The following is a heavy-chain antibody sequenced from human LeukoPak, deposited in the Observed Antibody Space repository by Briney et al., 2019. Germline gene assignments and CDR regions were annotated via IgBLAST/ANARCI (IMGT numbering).Heavy chain of an antibody. D-gene: IGHD3-10*01. CDR2: IYSGRST. J-gene: IGHJ6*02. V-gene: IGHV3-53*01. CDR3: ARDRVEPTGEFYYNGMDV. CDR1: GFTVSSNY. Sequence: GGSLRLSCAASGFTVSSNYMSWVRQAPGKGLEWVSVIYSGRSTYYAESVKGRFTISRDNSKNTLYLQMNSLRAEDTAVYYCARDRVEPTGEFYYNGMDVWGQGTTVTVSS.